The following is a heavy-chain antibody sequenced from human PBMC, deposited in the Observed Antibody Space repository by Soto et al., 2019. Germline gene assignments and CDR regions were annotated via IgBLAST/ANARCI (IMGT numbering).Heavy chain of an antibody. V-gene: IGHV4-39*01. CDR2: IYYSGST. CDR3: ARHRVAYYDFWGDAFDI. D-gene: IGHD3-3*01. J-gene: IGHJ3*02. CDR1: GGSISSSSYY. Sequence: SETLSLTCTVSGGSISSSSYYWGWIRQPPGKGLEWIGSIYYSGSTYYNPSLKSRVTISVDTSKNQFSLKLSSVTAADTAVYYCARHRVAYYDFWGDAFDIWGQGTMVTVSS.